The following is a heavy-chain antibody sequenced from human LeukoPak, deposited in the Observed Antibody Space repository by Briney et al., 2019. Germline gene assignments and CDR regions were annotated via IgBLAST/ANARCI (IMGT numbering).Heavy chain of an antibody. CDR3: AKDRTVGASYWYFDL. J-gene: IGHJ2*01. Sequence: AGGSLRLSCAASEFTYGMNWVRQALGKGLECVSAISSSGSNTYYADSVKGRFTISRDSSKNTLFLHMNTLRAEDTAIYYCAKDRTVGASYWYFDLRGRGTLVTVSS. CDR1: EFTYG. D-gene: IGHD1-26*01. CDR2: ISSSGSNT. V-gene: IGHV3-23*01.